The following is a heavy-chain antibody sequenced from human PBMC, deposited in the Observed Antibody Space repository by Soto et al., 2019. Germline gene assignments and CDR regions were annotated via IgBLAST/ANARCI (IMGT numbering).Heavy chain of an antibody. CDR3: AKGSQAVRTYYFDY. J-gene: IGHJ4*02. V-gene: IGHV3-23*01. Sequence: GGSLRLSCAASGFTFSNYPMSWVRQASGKGLEWVSAISGSGLNTYYADSVKGRFTISRDNSKNTVFLQMNNLGAEDKAVYFCAKGSQAVRTYYFDYWGQGSLVTVSS. CDR1: GFTFSNYP. CDR2: ISGSGLNT. D-gene: IGHD6-19*01.